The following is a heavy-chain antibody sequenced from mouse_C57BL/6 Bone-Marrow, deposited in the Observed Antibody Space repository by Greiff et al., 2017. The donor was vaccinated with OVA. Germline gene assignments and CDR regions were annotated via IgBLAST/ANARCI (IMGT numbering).Heavy chain of an antibody. CDR1: GYTFTSYW. D-gene: IGHD2-3*01. CDR3: ARSPYDPRAMDY. CDR2: IDPSDSYT. Sequence: VQLQQPGAELVMPGASVKLSCKASGYTFTSYWMHWVKQRPGQGLEWIGAIDPSDSYTNYNQKFKGKSTLTVDKSSSTAYMQLSSLTSEDSAVYYCARSPYDPRAMDYWGQGTSVTVSS. J-gene: IGHJ4*01. V-gene: IGHV1-69*01.